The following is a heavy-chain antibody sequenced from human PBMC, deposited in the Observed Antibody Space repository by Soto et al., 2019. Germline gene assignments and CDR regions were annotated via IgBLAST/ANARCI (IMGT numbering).Heavy chain of an antibody. D-gene: IGHD2-15*01. CDR2: IVVGSGNT. CDR1: GFTFTSSA. Sequence: GASVKVSCKASGFTFTSSAVQWVRQARGQRLEWIGWIVVGSGNTNYAQKFQERVTITRDMSTSTAYMELSSLRSEDTAVYYCAADRPSDSRYCSGGSCYSTGYYYYGMDVWGQGTPVTVSS. CDR3: AADRPSDSRYCSGGSCYSTGYYYYGMDV. V-gene: IGHV1-58*01. J-gene: IGHJ6*02.